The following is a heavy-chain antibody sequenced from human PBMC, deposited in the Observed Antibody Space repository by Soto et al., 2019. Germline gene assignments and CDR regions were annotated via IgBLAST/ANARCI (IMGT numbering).Heavy chain of an antibody. Sequence: QVQLVESGGGLVPPGGSLRLSCAGSGFTFGDSYMSWIRQAPGTGLEWLSYISPGSRYPAYADSVKGRFTISRDNAKSSLYLQMLSLTAEDTAIYYCVRGGGGVLFDPWGQGTMVTVSS. CDR1: GFTFGDSY. CDR3: VRGGGGVLFDP. CDR2: ISPGSRYP. J-gene: IGHJ5*02. D-gene: IGHD2-15*01. V-gene: IGHV3-11*06.